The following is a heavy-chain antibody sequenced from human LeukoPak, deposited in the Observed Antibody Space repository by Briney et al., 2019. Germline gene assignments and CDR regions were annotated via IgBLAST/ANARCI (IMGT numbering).Heavy chain of an antibody. CDR3: ARDGGSYSSGWYDYDAFDI. J-gene: IGHJ3*02. Sequence: GGSLRLSCAASGFTFSDYYMSWIRQAPGKGLEWVSYISSSGSTIYYADSVKGRFTISRDSAKNSLYLQMNSLRAEDTAVYYCARDGGSYSSGWYDYDAFDIWGQGTMVTVSS. CDR1: GFTFSDYY. V-gene: IGHV3-11*04. CDR2: ISSSGSTI. D-gene: IGHD6-19*01.